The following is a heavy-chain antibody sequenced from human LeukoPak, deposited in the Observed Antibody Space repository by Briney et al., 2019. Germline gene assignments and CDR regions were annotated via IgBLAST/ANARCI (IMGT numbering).Heavy chain of an antibody. CDR3: TSGGSYYFPWFDP. V-gene: IGHV3-23*01. J-gene: IGHJ5*02. Sequence: GGSLRLSCAASGFTFSSYAMSWVRQAPGKGLEWVSAISGSGGSTYYADSVKGRFTISRDNSKNTLYLQMNSLRAEDTAVHYCTSGGSYYFPWFDPWGQGTLVTVSS. CDR2: ISGSGGST. CDR1: GFTFSSYA. D-gene: IGHD1-26*01.